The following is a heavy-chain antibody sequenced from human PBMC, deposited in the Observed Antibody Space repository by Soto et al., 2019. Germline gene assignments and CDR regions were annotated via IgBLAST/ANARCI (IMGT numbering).Heavy chain of an antibody. V-gene: IGHV3-33*01. CDR2: IWYDGSNK. J-gene: IGHJ6*03. CDR1: GFIFSSYG. CDR3: ARDNRDWGEYYFGSGSLYYYYYMDV. Sequence: GGSLRLSCAASGFIFSSYGMHWVRQAPGKGLEWVAVIWYDGSNKYYADSVKGRFTISRDNSKNTLYLQMNSLRAEDTAVYYCARDNRDWGEYYFGSGSLYYYYYMDVWGKGTTVTVSS. D-gene: IGHD3-10*01.